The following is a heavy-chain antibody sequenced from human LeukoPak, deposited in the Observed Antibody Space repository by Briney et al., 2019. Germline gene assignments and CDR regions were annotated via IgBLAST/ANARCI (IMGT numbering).Heavy chain of an antibody. D-gene: IGHD2-2*01. CDR1: GFTFSSYA. CDR3: AKDPGGVPAHYFDY. J-gene: IGHJ4*02. V-gene: IGHV3-23*01. CDR2: TGSTGVST. Sequence: GGSLRLSCAASGFTFSSYAMNWVRQPPGKGLEWVSGTGSTGVSTFYADSVKGRFTVSRDNSKNTLSLQVNSLRAEDTAVYYWAKDPGGVPAHYFDYWGQGTLVTVSS.